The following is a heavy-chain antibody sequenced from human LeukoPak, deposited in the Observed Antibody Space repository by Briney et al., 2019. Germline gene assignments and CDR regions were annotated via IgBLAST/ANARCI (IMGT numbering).Heavy chain of an antibody. J-gene: IGHJ6*04. V-gene: IGHV5-51*01. CDR2: IHPGDSDT. CDR1: GYSFTSYW. Sequence: GESLKTSCKGSGYSFTSYWIGWVRQMPGKGLEWMGIIHPGDSDTRYSPSFQGQVTISADKSISTAYLQWSSLKASDTAMYCCARHKQGYNYYYGMDVWGKGTTVTVSS. CDR3: ARHKQGYNYYYGMDV.